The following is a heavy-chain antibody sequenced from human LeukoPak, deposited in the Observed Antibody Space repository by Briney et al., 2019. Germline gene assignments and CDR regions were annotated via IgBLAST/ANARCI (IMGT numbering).Heavy chain of an antibody. CDR3: AKGDSYYYDSSGYVDY. CDR1: GFTFSSYG. J-gene: IGHJ4*02. V-gene: IGHV3-30*02. CDR2: IRYDGSNK. D-gene: IGHD3-22*01. Sequence: QTGGSLRLSCAASGFTFSSYGMHWVRQAPGKGLEWVAFIRYDGSNKYYADSVKGRFTISRDNSKNTLYLQMNSLRAEDTAVYYCAKGDSYYYDSSGYVDYWGQGTLVTVSS.